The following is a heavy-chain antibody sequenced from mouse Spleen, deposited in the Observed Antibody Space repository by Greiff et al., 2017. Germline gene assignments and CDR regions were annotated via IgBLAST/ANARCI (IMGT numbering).Heavy chain of an antibody. Sequence: VQLQQSGAELVRPGASVKLSCTASGFNIKDDYMHWVKQRPEQGLEWIGWINPENGATESASKFQGKATITADTSSNTAYLQLSSLTSEDTAVYYCTKGSNYSYDFDYWGQGTTLTVSS. CDR1: GFNIKDDY. CDR2: INPENGAT. CDR3: TKGSNYSYDFDY. D-gene: IGHD2-5*01. V-gene: IGHV14-4*01. J-gene: IGHJ2*01.